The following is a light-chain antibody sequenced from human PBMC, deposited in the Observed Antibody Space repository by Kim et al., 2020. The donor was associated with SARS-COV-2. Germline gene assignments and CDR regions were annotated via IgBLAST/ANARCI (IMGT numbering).Light chain of an antibody. J-gene: IGKJ2*01. Sequence: EIVLTQSPGTLSLSPGERATLSCRASQSVSSSSLAWYLQKPGQAPRLLIYGAFSRATGIPDRFSGSGSGTDFTLTVSRLEPEDFAVYYCQQYDGSYRYTFGQGTKLEI. CDR3: QQYDGSYRYT. V-gene: IGKV3-20*01. CDR2: GAF. CDR1: QSVSSSS.